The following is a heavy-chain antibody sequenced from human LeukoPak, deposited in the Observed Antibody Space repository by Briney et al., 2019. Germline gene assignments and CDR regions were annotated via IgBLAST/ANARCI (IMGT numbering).Heavy chain of an antibody. CDR1: GFTFSSYS. J-gene: IGHJ4*02. CDR3: VRGLLGFAAEFDY. CDR2: IGSSSSPI. D-gene: IGHD2-15*01. Sequence: GGSLRLSCAASGFTFSSYSMNWVRQAPGKGLEWVSYIGSSSSPIYYADSVEGRFTISRDNAKNSLYLQMNSLRDEDTAVYYCVRGLLGFAAEFDYWGQGTLVTVSS. V-gene: IGHV3-48*02.